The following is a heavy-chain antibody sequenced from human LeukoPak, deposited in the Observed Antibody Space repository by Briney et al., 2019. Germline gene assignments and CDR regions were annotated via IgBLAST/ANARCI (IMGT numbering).Heavy chain of an antibody. CDR2: TYYSGST. V-gene: IGHV4-39*01. CDR1: GGSISSSSYY. D-gene: IGHD3-22*01. J-gene: IGHJ4*02. Sequence: SETLSLTCTVSGGSISSSSYYWGWIRQPPGKGLEWIGSTYYSGSTYYNPSLKSRVTISVDTSKNPLSLNLSSVTAADTAVYYCARLYYDSSGYYQICYFDSWGQGTLVTVSS. CDR3: ARLYYDSSGYYQICYFDS.